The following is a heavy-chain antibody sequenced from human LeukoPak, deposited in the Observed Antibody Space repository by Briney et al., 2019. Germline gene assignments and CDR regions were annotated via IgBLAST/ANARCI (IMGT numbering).Heavy chain of an antibody. V-gene: IGHV3-23*01. J-gene: IGHJ4*02. CDR1: AFSFSNHA. Sequence: GGSLRLSCTASAFSFSNHAMSWVRQAPGKGLEWVSSISISGGTTYYADSVKGRFTISRENSKSTLYLQMNNLRADDTAVYYCANEIRPNDYWGQGTLVTVSS. D-gene: IGHD4-17*01. CDR3: ANEIRPNDY. CDR2: ISISGGTT.